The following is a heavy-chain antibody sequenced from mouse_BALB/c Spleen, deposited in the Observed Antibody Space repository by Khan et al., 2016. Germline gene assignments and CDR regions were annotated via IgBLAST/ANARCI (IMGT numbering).Heavy chain of an antibody. Sequence: EVELVESGGGLVKPGRSLKLSCSASGFTCSSCAMSWLRLTPEKRREWVASITSGGSTYYPDSIKGRFTISRDRARNIRYLEMSSLRSEDTAVYFGARRDCETFACWGQGTLVTVSA. CDR3: ARRDCETFAC. CDR2: ITSGGST. J-gene: IGHJ3*01. D-gene: IGHD3-3*01. CDR1: GFTCSSCA. V-gene: IGHV5-6-5*01.